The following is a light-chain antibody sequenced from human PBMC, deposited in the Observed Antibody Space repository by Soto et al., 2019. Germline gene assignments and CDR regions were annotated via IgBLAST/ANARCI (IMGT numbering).Light chain of an antibody. CDR3: NSYTSSSTYV. CDR2: DVT. CDR1: SSDVGGFNY. V-gene: IGLV2-14*03. Sequence: QSVLTQPASVSGSPGQSITICCTGTSSDVGGFNYVSWYQQHPGKAPKLMIYDVTNRPSGVSYRFSGSKSGDTASLTISGLQAEDEADYYCNSYTSSSTYVFGTGTKV. J-gene: IGLJ1*01.